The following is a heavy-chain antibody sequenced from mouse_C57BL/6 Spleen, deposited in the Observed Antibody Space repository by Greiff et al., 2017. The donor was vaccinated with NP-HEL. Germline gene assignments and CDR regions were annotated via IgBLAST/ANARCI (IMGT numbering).Heavy chain of an antibody. D-gene: IGHD2-1*01. CDR1: GYTFTSYW. J-gene: IGHJ1*03. Sequence: QVQLQQPGAELVKPGASVKLSCKASGYTFTSYWMHWVKQRPGQGLEWIGMIHPNSGSTNYNEKFKSKATLTVDKSSSTAYMQLSSLTSEDSAVYYCARTHGNYGYFDVWGTGTTVTVSS. CDR3: ARTHGNYGYFDV. V-gene: IGHV1-64*01. CDR2: IHPNSGST.